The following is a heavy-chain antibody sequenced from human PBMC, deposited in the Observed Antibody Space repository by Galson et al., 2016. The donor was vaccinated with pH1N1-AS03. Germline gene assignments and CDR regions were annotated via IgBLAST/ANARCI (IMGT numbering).Heavy chain of an antibody. D-gene: IGHD2-15*01. CDR2: ISPYNGRT. CDR1: GYTFTSYG. CDR3: ARAFCSGGSCYDYFYYAVDV. J-gene: IGHJ6*02. Sequence: SVKVSCKASGYTFTSYGIGWVRQAPGQGLEWMGWISPYNGRTEYPQKLPGRVTMTTDTSTSTAYMELRSLISDDTAMYYCARAFCSGGSCYDYFYYAVDVWGQGTTVTVSS. V-gene: IGHV1-18*01.